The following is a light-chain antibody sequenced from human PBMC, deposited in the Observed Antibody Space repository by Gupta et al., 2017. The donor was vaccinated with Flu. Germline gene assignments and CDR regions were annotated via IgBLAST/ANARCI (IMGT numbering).Light chain of an antibody. CDR2: AAS. Sequence: PSSLSAAVGDRVTITCRASQDIRKQLGWYQQKPGKAPKRLIYAASTLQSGVPSRFSGSGSGTEFTLTISGLQPEDFATYYCLQDNRDPRSCGQGTRLEIK. CDR1: QDIRKQ. CDR3: LQDNRDPRS. J-gene: IGKJ2*03. V-gene: IGKV1-17*01.